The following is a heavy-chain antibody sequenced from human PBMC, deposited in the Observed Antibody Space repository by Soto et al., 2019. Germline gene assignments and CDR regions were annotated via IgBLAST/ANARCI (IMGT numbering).Heavy chain of an antibody. Sequence: PGGSLRLSCAASRFTFSNYEMNWVRQAPGKGLECVSYISYGGTSTYYADSVKGRFTISRDNARNSLYLQMNSLRDEDTAVYYCAREHYVDAFDFWGQGTLVTVSS. CDR2: ISYGGTST. D-gene: IGHD4-17*01. J-gene: IGHJ4*02. CDR1: RFTFSNYE. V-gene: IGHV3-48*03. CDR3: AREHYVDAFDF.